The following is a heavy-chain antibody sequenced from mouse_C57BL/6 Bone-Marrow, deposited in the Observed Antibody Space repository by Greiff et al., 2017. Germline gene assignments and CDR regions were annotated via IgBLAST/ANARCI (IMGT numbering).Heavy chain of an antibody. CDR3: ARQGYYGSPFAY. CDR2: ISNLAYSI. D-gene: IGHD1-1*01. CDR1: GFTFSDYG. V-gene: IGHV5-15*01. Sequence: VQLVESGGGLVQPGGSLKLSCAASGFTFSDYGMAWVRQAPRKGPEWVAFISNLAYSIYYADTVTGRFTISRENAKNTLYLEMSSLRSEDTAMYYCARQGYYGSPFAYWGQGTLVTVSA. J-gene: IGHJ3*01.